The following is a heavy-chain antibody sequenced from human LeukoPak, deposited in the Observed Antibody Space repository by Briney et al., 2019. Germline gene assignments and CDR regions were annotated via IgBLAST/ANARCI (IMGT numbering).Heavy chain of an antibody. J-gene: IGHJ4*02. D-gene: IGHD2-21*01. CDR1: GGSFIPYY. V-gene: IGHV4-34*01. Sequence: SETLSLTCAVYGGSFIPYYWSWIRQPPGKGLEWIGEINHSGSTNYNPSLKRRVTISVDTSKNQFSLKLISVTAADTAVYYWPRGGFYFVVDSFFDYWAQGTLVTVPS. CDR3: PRGGFYFVVDSFFDY. CDR2: INHSGST.